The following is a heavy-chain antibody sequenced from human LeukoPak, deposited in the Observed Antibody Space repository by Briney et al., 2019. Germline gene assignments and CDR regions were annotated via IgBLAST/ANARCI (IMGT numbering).Heavy chain of an antibody. CDR1: GFTVSSNY. CDR2: IYSGGST. D-gene: IGHD4-23*01. V-gene: IGHV3-53*01. CDR3: ARGRRWYYYMDV. J-gene: IGHJ6*03. Sequence: GGSLRLSCAASGFTVSSNYMSWVRQAPGKGLEWVSVIYSGGSTYYADSGKGRFTISRDNSKNTLYLQMNSQRAEDTAVYYCARGRRWYYYMDVWGEGTTVTVSS.